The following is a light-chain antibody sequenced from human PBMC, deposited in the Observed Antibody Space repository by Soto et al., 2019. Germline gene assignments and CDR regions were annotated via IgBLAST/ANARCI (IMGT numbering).Light chain of an antibody. CDR2: EGS. CDR1: SSDVGSYNL. J-gene: IGLJ1*01. V-gene: IGLV2-23*01. CDR3: CSYAVSSPSRYV. Sequence: QSVLTQPASVSGSPGQSITISCTGTSSDVGSYNLVSWYQQHPGKAPKLMIYEGSKRPSGVSNRFSGSKSGNTASLTISGLQAEDESDYYCCSYAVSSPSRYVSRPVTKVTVL.